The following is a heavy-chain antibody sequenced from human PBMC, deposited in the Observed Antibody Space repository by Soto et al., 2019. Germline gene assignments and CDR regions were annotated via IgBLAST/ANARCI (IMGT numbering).Heavy chain of an antibody. CDR1: GFTFSSYG. J-gene: IGHJ4*02. Sequence: QVQLVESGGGVVQPGRSLRLSCAASGFTFSSYGMHWVRQAPGKGLEWVALISYDGSNKYYADSVKGRFTISRDNSKNTLYLQMNSLRPEDTAVYYCAKGGHLGSGNYYNPYYFAYWGQGTLVTVSS. D-gene: IGHD3-10*01. CDR3: AKGGHLGSGNYYNPYYFAY. CDR2: ISYDGSNK. V-gene: IGHV3-30*18.